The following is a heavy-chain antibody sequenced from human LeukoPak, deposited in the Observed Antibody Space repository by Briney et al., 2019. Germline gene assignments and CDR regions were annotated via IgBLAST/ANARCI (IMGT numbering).Heavy chain of an antibody. D-gene: IGHD6-25*01. Sequence: SETLSLTCPVSGGSVSSSRYYWGWIRQPPGKGLEWIGSIYYTGSTYYKPSLKSRVTISVDASKNQISLKLSSVTAADTAVYFCARRSVAAIAFDIWGQGTMVTVSS. CDR1: GGSVSSSRYY. J-gene: IGHJ3*02. CDR3: ARRSVAAIAFDI. V-gene: IGHV4-39*01. CDR2: IYYTGST.